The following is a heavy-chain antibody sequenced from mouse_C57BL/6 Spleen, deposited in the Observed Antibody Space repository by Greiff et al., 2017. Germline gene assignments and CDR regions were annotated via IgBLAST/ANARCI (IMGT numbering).Heavy chain of an antibody. D-gene: IGHD2-1*01. Sequence: QVQLQQSGAELVRPGTSVKVSCKASGYAFTNYLIEWVKQRPGQGLEWIGVINPGSGGTNYNEKFKGKATLTAEKSSSTAYMQLSSLTSEDSAVYFCARGGDGNYGPAWFAYWGQGTLVTVSA. CDR3: ARGGDGNYGPAWFAY. J-gene: IGHJ3*01. V-gene: IGHV1-54*01. CDR2: INPGSGGT. CDR1: GYAFTNYL.